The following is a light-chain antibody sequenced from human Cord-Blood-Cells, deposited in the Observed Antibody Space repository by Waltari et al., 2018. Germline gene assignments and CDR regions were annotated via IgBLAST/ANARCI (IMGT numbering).Light chain of an antibody. Sequence: SYVLTQPPSVSVAPGKTARITCGGNNIGSKSVHWYQQKPGHAPVLVIYYDSDRPSGSPGRFSGSNSGNTATLTISRVEAGDEADYYCQVWDSSSDHWVFGGGTKLTVL. V-gene: IGLV3-21*04. CDR1: NIGSKS. J-gene: IGLJ3*02. CDR2: YDS. CDR3: QVWDSSSDHWV.